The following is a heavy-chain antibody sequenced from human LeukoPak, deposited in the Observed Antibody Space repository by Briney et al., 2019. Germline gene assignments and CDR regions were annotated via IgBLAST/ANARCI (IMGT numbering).Heavy chain of an antibody. Sequence: SVKVSCKASGGTFSSYAISWVRQAPGQGLEWMGGNIPIFGTANYAQKFQGRVTITADESTSTAYMELSSLRSEDTAVYYCARGRPRYSGYDLEPYFDYWGQGTLVTVSS. CDR2: NIPIFGTA. D-gene: IGHD5-12*01. V-gene: IGHV1-69*13. CDR3: ARGRPRYSGYDLEPYFDY. J-gene: IGHJ4*02. CDR1: GGTFSSYA.